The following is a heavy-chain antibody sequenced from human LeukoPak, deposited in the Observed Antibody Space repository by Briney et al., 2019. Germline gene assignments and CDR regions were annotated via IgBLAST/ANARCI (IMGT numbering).Heavy chain of an antibody. Sequence: GGSLRLSCAASGFTFSGYSMNWVRQAPGKGLEWVANIMQDGSEKYYVDSVKGRFTISRDNAKNSLYLQMNSLAAEDTAVHYCVRAHHPGGWFDPWGQGTLVTVSS. CDR1: GFTFSGYS. J-gene: IGHJ5*02. CDR3: VRAHHPGGWFDP. CDR2: IMQDGSEK. V-gene: IGHV3-7*04. D-gene: IGHD3-10*01.